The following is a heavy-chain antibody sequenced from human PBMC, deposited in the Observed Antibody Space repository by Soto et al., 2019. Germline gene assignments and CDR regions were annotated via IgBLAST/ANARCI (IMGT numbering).Heavy chain of an antibody. CDR3: ASGLGQLAHPKFDY. CDR1: GFTFSSYA. Sequence: GGSLRLSCAASGFTFSSYAMHWVRQAPGKGLEWVATISYDGSNKYYPDSVKGRFTISRDNSKKTLFLQMNSLRGEDTAVYHCASGLGQLAHPKFDYWGQGTLVTVSS. D-gene: IGHD6-6*01. CDR2: ISYDGSNK. J-gene: IGHJ4*02. V-gene: IGHV3-30-3*01.